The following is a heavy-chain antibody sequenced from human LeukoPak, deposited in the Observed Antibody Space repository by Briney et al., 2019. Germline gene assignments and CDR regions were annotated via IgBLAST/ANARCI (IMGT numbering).Heavy chain of an antibody. V-gene: IGHV4-61*02. CDR3: ASTLGYCSSTSCYTGGYFDY. CDR2: IYTSGST. J-gene: IGHJ4*02. Sequence: PSETLSLTCTVSGGSISSGSYYWSWIRQPAGKGLEWIGRIYTSGSTNYNPSLKSRVTISVDRSKNQFSLKLSSVTAADTAVYYCASTLGYCSSTSCYTGGYFDYWGQGTLVTVSS. CDR1: GGSISSGSYY. D-gene: IGHD2-2*02.